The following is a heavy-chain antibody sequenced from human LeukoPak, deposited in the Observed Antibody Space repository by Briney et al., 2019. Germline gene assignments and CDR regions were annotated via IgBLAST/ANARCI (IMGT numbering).Heavy chain of an antibody. D-gene: IGHD1-26*01. J-gene: IGHJ4*02. Sequence: SVTVSCKASGGTFSSYAISWVRQAPGQGLEWMGGIIPIFGTANYAQKFQGRVTITADESTSTAYMELSSLRSEDTAVYYCASLDHIVGAHDGYWGQGTLVTVSS. CDR3: ASLDHIVGAHDGY. CDR2: IIPIFGTA. V-gene: IGHV1-69*13. CDR1: GGTFSSYA.